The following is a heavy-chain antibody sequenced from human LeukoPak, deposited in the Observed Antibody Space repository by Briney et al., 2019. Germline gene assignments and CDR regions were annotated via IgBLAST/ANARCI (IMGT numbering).Heavy chain of an antibody. CDR3: ARRSYCGGDCYSGGGFDP. CDR1: GYSISSGYY. J-gene: IGHJ5*02. V-gene: IGHV4-38-2*01. D-gene: IGHD2-21*01. Sequence: PSETLSLTCAVSGYSISSGYYWGWIRPPPGKGLEWIGSIYHSGSTYYNPSLKSRVTISVDTSKNQFSLKLSSVTAADTAVYYCARRSYCGGDCYSGGGFDPWGQGTLVTVSS. CDR2: IYHSGST.